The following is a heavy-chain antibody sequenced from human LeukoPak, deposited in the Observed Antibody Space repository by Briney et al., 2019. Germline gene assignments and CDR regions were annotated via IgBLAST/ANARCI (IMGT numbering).Heavy chain of an antibody. CDR2: INAGYGNT. CDR1: GYTFTSYA. V-gene: IGHV1-3*01. Sequence: ASVKVSCKASGYTFTSYAMHWVRQAPGQRLEWMGWINAGYGNTKYSQKFQGRVTITRDTSASTAYMELSSLRSEDTAVYYCARDPAEGYCSSTSCPDAFDIWGQGTMVTVSS. D-gene: IGHD2-2*01. J-gene: IGHJ3*02. CDR3: ARDPAEGYCSSTSCPDAFDI.